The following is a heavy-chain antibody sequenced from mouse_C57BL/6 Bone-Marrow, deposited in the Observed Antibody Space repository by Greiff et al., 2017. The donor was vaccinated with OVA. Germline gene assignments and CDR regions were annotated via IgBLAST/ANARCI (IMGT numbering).Heavy chain of an antibody. V-gene: IGHV5-6*01. D-gene: IGHD2-5*01. J-gene: IGHJ3*01. CDR1: GFTFSSYG. Sequence: EVQRVESGGDLVKPGGSLKLSCAASGFTFSSYGMSWVRPTPDKSLEWVATISSGGSYTYYPDSVKGRFTISRDNAKNTLYLQMSSLKSEDTAMYYCARQGAYYSNYVWFAYWGQGTLVTVSA. CDR3: ARQGAYYSNYVWFAY. CDR2: ISSGGSYT.